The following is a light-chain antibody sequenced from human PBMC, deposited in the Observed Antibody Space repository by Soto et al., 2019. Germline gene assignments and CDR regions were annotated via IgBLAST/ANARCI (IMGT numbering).Light chain of an antibody. J-gene: IGKJ5*01. V-gene: IGKV3-15*01. CDR1: QSVSSTY. Sequence: EIVLTHSPGTLSLSPCERATLSFSASQSVSSTYLAWYQQKPGQAPRLLIYGASTRATGFPARFSGSGSGTEFTLTISSLQSEDFAVYYCQQYNGWPITFGQGTRLEIK. CDR3: QQYNGWPIT. CDR2: GAS.